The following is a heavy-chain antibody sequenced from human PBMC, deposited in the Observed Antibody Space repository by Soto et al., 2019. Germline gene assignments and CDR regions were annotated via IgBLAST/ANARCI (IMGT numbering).Heavy chain of an antibody. D-gene: IGHD3-10*01. CDR2: IIPIFGTA. Sequence: QVQLVQSGAEVRKPGSSVKVSCKASGGTFSRHAISWVRQAPGQGLEWMGGIIPIFGTANYAQKFQGRVTITADESTSTAYMELSSLRSEDTAVYYCARDLRLGYYGSGAPFQHWGQGTLVTVSS. J-gene: IGHJ1*01. CDR3: ARDLRLGYYGSGAPFQH. CDR1: GGTFSRHA. V-gene: IGHV1-69*01.